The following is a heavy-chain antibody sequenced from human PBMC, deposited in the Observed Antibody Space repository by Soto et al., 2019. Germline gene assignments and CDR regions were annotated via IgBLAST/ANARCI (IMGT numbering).Heavy chain of an antibody. D-gene: IGHD2-15*01. CDR2: IFSNDEK. J-gene: IGHJ6*04. CDR1: GFSLSNARMG. Sequence: SGPTLVNPTDTLTLTCTVSGFSLSNARMGVSWIRQPPGKALEWLAHIFSNDEKSYSTSLKSRLTISKDTSKSQVVLTMTNMDPVDTATYYCARIQGYCSGGSCLYYYYYGTDVWGKGTTVTVSS. CDR3: ARIQGYCSGGSCLYYYYYGTDV. V-gene: IGHV2-26*01.